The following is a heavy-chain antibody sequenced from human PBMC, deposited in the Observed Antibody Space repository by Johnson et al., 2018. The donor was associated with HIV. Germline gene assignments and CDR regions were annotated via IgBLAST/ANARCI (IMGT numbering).Heavy chain of an antibody. J-gene: IGHJ3*02. V-gene: IGHV3-7*01. CDR2: IKQDGSEK. CDR1: GFTFSSSG. Sequence: VQLVESGGGVVQPGRSLRLSCAASGFTFSSSGMHWVRQAPGKGLEWVANIKQDGSEKYYVDSVKGRFTISRDNAKKSLYLQMKNVRAGDTAVYYCARDAVTLRWWGHVFDIWGQGTMFTVSS. D-gene: IGHD2-21*02. CDR3: ARDAVTLRWWGHVFDI.